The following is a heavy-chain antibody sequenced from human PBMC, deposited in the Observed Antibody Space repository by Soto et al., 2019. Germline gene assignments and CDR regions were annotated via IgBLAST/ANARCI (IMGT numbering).Heavy chain of an antibody. CDR2: ISSSGSTI. Sequence: PGESLRLSCAASGFTFSDYYMSWIRQAPGKGLEWVSYISSSGSTIYYADSVKGRFTISRDNAKNSLYLQMNSLRAEDTAVYYCARGKKWIQLWSSFDYWGQGTLVTVSS. D-gene: IGHD5-18*01. CDR3: ARGKKWIQLWSSFDY. J-gene: IGHJ4*02. V-gene: IGHV3-11*01. CDR1: GFTFSDYY.